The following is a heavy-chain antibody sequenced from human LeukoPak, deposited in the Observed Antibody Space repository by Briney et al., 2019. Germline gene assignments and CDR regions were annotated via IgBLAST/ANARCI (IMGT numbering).Heavy chain of an antibody. V-gene: IGHV1-69*13. J-gene: IGHJ4*02. CDR1: GGTFSNYA. CDR2: IIPIFGTA. D-gene: IGHD2-15*01. Sequence: SVKVSCKASGGTFSNYAISWVRQAPGQGLEWMGGIIPIFGTANYAQKFQGRVTITADESTSTAYMELSSLRSEDTAVYYCARVSGSGSPFDYWGQGTLVTVSS. CDR3: ARVSGSGSPFDY.